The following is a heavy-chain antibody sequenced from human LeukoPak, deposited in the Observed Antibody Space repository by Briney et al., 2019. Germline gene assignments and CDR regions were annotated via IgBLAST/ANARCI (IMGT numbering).Heavy chain of an antibody. V-gene: IGHV3-30*02. J-gene: IGHJ4*02. CDR1: GFTFSSYG. CDR3: AKDSDTYGHRHFDH. D-gene: IGHD2-8*01. CDR2: IGFDGSKI. Sequence: PGGSLRLSCVASGFTFSSYGMQWVGQAPGKGLEGVAFIGFDGSKIYYADSVKGRFTISRDNSKNTVNLQMNSLRVEDTAVYYCAKDSDTYGHRHFDHWGQGTLVTVSS.